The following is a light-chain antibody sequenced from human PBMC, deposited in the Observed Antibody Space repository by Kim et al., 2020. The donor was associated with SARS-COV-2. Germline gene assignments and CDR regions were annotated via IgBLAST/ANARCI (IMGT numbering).Light chain of an antibody. CDR2: NDS. J-gene: IGLJ3*02. CDR3: YSAADNNLKV. CDR1: VLAKKY. Sequence: SYELTQPSSVSVSPGQTARITCSGDVLAKKYARWFQQKPGQAPVLVIYNDSERPSGIPERFSGSSSGTTVTLTISGAQVEDEADYYCYSAADNNLKVFGGGTQLTVL. V-gene: IGLV3-27*01.